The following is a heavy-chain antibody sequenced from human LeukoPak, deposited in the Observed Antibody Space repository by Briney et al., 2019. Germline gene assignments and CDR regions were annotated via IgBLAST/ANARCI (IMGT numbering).Heavy chain of an antibody. CDR1: GFTFSSYA. CDR2: ISGSGGST. CDR3: AKASRRTYYYDSSGWGEGYYFDY. V-gene: IGHV3-23*01. Sequence: GGSLRLSCAASGFTFSSYAMSWVRQAPGKGLEWVSAISGSGGSTYYADSVKGRFTISRDNSKNTLYLQMNSLRAEDTAVYYCAKASRRTYYYDSSGWGEGYYFDYWGQGTLVTVSS. D-gene: IGHD3-22*01. J-gene: IGHJ4*02.